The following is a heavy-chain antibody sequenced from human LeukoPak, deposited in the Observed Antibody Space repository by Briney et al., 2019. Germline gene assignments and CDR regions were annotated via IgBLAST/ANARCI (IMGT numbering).Heavy chain of an antibody. Sequence: PSETLSLTCTVSGGSISSGGYYWSWIRQHPGKGLEWIGYIYYSGSTYYNPSLKSRVTISVDTSKNQFSLKLSSVTAADTAVYYCARTYSSSWYVWFDPWGQEPWSPSPQ. CDR1: GGSISSGGYY. D-gene: IGHD6-13*01. J-gene: IGHJ5*02. CDR3: ARTYSSSWYVWFDP. V-gene: IGHV4-31*03. CDR2: IYYSGST.